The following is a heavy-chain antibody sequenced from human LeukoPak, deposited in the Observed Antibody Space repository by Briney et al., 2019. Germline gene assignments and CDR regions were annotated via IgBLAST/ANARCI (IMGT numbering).Heavy chain of an antibody. CDR1: GGTISSSSYY. D-gene: IGHD2-15*01. Sequence: SETLSLTCTVSGGTISSSSYYWGWIRQPPGKGLESIGSIYYSGSTYYNPSLKSRVTISVDTSKNQFSLKLNSVTAADTAVYYCAGFYCSGGSCYQYYSYYYMDVWGKGTTVTISS. CDR3: AGFYCSGGSCYQYYSYYYMDV. V-gene: IGHV4-39*01. CDR2: IYYSGST. J-gene: IGHJ6*03.